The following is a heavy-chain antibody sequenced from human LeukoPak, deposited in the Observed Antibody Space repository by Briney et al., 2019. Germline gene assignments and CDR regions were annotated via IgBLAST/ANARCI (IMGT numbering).Heavy chain of an antibody. J-gene: IGHJ5*02. CDR1: GYPFTDYY. CDR3: ARATKVVSGQAAWFDP. CDR2: INPRSGGT. Sequence: GASVKVSCKATGYPFTDYYIHWVRQAPGQRLEWMGWINPRSGGTNFTQKFQGRVTMTRDTSINTAYMQLSSLRSDDTALYYCARATKVVSGQAAWFDPWGQGTLVIVSS. V-gene: IGHV1-2*02. D-gene: IGHD5/OR15-5a*01.